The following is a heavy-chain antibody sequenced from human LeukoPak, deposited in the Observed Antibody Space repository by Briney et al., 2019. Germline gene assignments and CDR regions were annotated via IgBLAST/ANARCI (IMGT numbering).Heavy chain of an antibody. Sequence: GGSLRLSCVVSGFTFSSYWMNWVRQAPGKGLVWVSRIHSDGKTTSYADSVKGRFTISRDNAKNTLYLQMNSLRAEDTAVYYCARDKIVGATYFDYWGQGTLVTVSS. D-gene: IGHD1-26*01. J-gene: IGHJ4*02. CDR2: IHSDGKTT. V-gene: IGHV3-74*01. CDR1: GFTFSSYW. CDR3: ARDKIVGATYFDY.